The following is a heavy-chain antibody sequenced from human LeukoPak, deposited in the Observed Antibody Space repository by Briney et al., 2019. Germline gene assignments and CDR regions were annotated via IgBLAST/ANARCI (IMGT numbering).Heavy chain of an antibody. CDR3: ARHRYSPYYLDY. Sequence: SETLSLTCAVYGGSFSGYYWSWIRQPPGKGLEWIGEINHSGSTNYNPSLKSRVTISVDTSKNQFSLKLSSVTAADTAVYYCARHRYSPYYLDYWGQGTLVTVSS. D-gene: IGHD4-11*01. CDR1: GGSFSGYY. V-gene: IGHV4-34*01. J-gene: IGHJ4*02. CDR2: INHSGST.